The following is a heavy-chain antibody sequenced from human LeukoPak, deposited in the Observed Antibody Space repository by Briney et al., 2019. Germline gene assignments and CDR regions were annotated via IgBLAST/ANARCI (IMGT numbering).Heavy chain of an antibody. CDR1: GYSISNSYY. CDR3: ARAPTGDNWFDP. Sequence: SETLSLTCTVSGYSISNSYYWGWVRQPPGKGLEWIGSIYHSGSTYYNPSLKSRVTISVDTSKNQFSLKLSSVTAADTAVYYCARAPTGDNWFDPWGQGTLVTVSS. CDR2: IYHSGST. J-gene: IGHJ5*02. D-gene: IGHD4-17*01. V-gene: IGHV4-38-2*02.